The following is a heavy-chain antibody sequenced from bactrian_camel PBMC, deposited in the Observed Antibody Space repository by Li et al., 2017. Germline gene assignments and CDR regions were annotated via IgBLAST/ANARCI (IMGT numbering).Heavy chain of an antibody. CDR1: GYTYTAIS. CDR2: LYIGVDTTYNT. V-gene: IGHV3S66*01. CDR3: AADRSFFTATTTDKSEYDY. J-gene: IGHJ4*01. Sequence: DVQLVESGGGSVQAGGSLRLSCAASGYTYTAISMAWFRQAPGKEREGVACLYIGVDTTYNTYYSDSVKGRFTISQDKDKNMLFLQMNSLKPEDTATYYCAADRSFFTATTTDKSEYDYWGQGTQVTVS. D-gene: IGHD4*01.